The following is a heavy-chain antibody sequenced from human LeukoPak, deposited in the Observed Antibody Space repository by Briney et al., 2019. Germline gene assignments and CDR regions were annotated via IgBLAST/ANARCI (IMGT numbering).Heavy chain of an antibody. CDR3: ARGPPAVTTNTSA. CDR2: INSGGTT. CDR1: GFTPNNNY. Sequence: QPAGSLRLSCAAAGFTPNNNYMNWVRQAPGKGLGWVSLINSGGTTSYAASVKGRFTISRDNSKNTLYLQMNSLRAEDTAVYYCARGPPAVTTNTSAGGQGTLVTAPS. D-gene: IGHD1-1*01. J-gene: IGHJ4*02. V-gene: IGHV3-66*01.